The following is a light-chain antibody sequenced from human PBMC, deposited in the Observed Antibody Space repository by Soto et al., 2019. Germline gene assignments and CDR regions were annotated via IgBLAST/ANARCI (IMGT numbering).Light chain of an antibody. J-gene: IGKJ1*01. Sequence: EIVMTQSPATLSVSPGERATLSCRASQNISSNLAWYQQKPGQAPRVLIDGASTRATGIPARFSGSGSGTEFTLTISSLQSEDFAVYYCQQYNNWLWTFGQGTKVENK. CDR3: QQYNNWLWT. CDR1: QNISSN. V-gene: IGKV3-15*01. CDR2: GAS.